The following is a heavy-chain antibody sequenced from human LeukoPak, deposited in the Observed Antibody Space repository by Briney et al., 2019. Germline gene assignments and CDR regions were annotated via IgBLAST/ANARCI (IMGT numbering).Heavy chain of an antibody. CDR1: GDSVSRSDSY. CDR2: IYYSGST. J-gene: IGHJ4*02. V-gene: IGHV4-39*01. CDR3: ARHTRWEQTFDY. D-gene: IGHD1-26*01. Sequence: SETLSLTCSVSGDSVSRSDSYWDWIRQSPGKGLEWIGTIYYSGSTYYNPSLKSRVTISVDTSKNQFSLKLSSVTAADTAVYYCARHTRWEQTFDYWGQGTLVTVSS.